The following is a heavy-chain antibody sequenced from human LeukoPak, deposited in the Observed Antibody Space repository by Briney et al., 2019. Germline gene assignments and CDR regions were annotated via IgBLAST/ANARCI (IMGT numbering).Heavy chain of an antibody. CDR1: GGSISSYY. CDR3: AGETYYYDSSGYREYFQH. D-gene: IGHD3-22*01. J-gene: IGHJ1*01. CDR2: IYYSGST. V-gene: IGHV4-59*01. Sequence: LETLSLTCTVSGGSISSYYWSWIRQPPGKGLEWIGYIYYSGSTNYNPSLKSRVTISVDTSKNQFSLKLSSVTAADTAVYYCAGETYYYDSSGYREYFQHWGQGTLVTVSS.